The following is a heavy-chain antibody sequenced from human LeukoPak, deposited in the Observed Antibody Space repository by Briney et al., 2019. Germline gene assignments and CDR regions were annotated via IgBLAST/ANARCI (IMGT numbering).Heavy chain of an antibody. CDR1: GFTFSNYA. CDR3: ASLGSTST. V-gene: IGHV3-30*03. D-gene: IGHD2-2*01. CDR2: KSYDGSTK. Sequence: GRSLRLSCEASGFTFSNYAMHWVRRAPGKGLEWVALKSYDGSTKHYADSVKGRFTISRDNSKNTLSLQINSPRSEDTAVYYCASLGSTSTWGQGTLVTVSS. J-gene: IGHJ5*02.